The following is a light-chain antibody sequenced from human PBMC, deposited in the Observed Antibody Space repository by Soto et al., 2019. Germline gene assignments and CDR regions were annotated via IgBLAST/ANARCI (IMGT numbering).Light chain of an antibody. CDR1: TGAVTSGFY. J-gene: IGLJ2*01. V-gene: IGLV7-43*01. CDR3: LLYADDAMV. CDR2: TTY. Sequence: QTVVTQEPSLTVSPGGTVTLTCASNTGAVTSGFYPNWFQQKPGQAPRPLIYTTYHKYSWTPARFTGSLLGGKAVLTLSDAQPDDEAEYHCLLYADDAMVFGGGTKLTVL.